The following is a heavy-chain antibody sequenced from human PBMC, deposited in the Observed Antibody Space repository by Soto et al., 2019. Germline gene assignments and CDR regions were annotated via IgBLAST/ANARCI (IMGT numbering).Heavy chain of an antibody. Sequence: QMQLQESGPGLVKPSETLSLTCIVSGGSITRNNHYWGWIRQSPGKGLEWIGSILYSGSTNYNPSLKSRVTLSVETSKNHFSPKMSSVTAADTALYYCARLGSSGWYQCSYFDYWGQGTLVTVSS. CDR2: ILYSGST. V-gene: IGHV4-39*01. CDR1: GGSITRNNHY. CDR3: ARLGSSGWYQCSYFDY. D-gene: IGHD6-19*01. J-gene: IGHJ4*02.